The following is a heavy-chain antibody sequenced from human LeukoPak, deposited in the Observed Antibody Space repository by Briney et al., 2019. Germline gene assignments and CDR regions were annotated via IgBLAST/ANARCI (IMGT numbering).Heavy chain of an antibody. CDR1: GFTFSIYG. J-gene: IGHJ4*02. Sequence: PGGSLRLSCAASGFTFSIYGMSWVRQAPGKGLEWVSVISGSVSTTYYADSVKGRFTISRDNSKNTLYLQMNSLKTEDTAVYYCTTDPDSYETRFYFDYWGQGTLVTVSS. V-gene: IGHV3-23*01. CDR3: TTDPDSYETRFYFDY. D-gene: IGHD5-18*01. CDR2: ISGSVSTT.